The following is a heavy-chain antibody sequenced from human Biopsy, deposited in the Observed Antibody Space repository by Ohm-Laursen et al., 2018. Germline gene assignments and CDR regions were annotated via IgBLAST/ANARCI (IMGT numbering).Heavy chain of an antibody. Sequence: SDTLSLTCSVSGASVKTSGYFWAWIRQRPGKGLEWIGYISYNERTHYNPSLTSRLAISFDTSNNRISLQLRSMSVADTAVYYCVREPKTGTAEAWYFDLWGRGSPVTVPS. D-gene: IGHD3-9*01. CDR3: VREPKTGTAEAWYFDL. CDR1: GASVKTSGYF. J-gene: IGHJ2*01. V-gene: IGHV4-31*03. CDR2: ISYNERT.